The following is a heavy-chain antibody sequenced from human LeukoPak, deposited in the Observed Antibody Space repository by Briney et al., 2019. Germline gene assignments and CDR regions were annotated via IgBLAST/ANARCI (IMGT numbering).Heavy chain of an antibody. Sequence: PGGSLRLSCAASGFTFSSYSMNWVRQAPGKGLEWVSVIYGGGNIYYADSVKGRFTISRDNSKNTLYLQMNSLRAEDTAVYYCARGAGYNYPYYFDYWGRGTLVTVSS. V-gene: IGHV3-53*01. CDR2: IYGGGNI. J-gene: IGHJ4*02. CDR1: GFTFSSYS. D-gene: IGHD5-12*01. CDR3: ARGAGYNYPYYFDY.